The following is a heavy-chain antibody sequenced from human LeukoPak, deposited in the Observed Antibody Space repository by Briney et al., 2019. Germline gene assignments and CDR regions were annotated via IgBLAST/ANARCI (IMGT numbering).Heavy chain of an antibody. J-gene: IGHJ4*02. V-gene: IGHV1-18*04. Sequence: AASVKVSCKASGYTFSSYGISWVRQAPGQGLEWMGWISGYNGNTNYAQKLQGRVTMTTDTSTSTAYVELRSLRSDDTAVYYCARDVSGWSYFDYWGQGTLVTVSS. CDR3: ARDVSGWSYFDY. CDR1: GYTFSSYG. D-gene: IGHD6-19*01. CDR2: ISGYNGNT.